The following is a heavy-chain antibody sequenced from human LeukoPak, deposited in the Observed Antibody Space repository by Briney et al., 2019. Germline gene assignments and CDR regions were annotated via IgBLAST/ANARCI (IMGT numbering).Heavy chain of an antibody. Sequence: GGSLRLSCAASGFTLCKTWMRWVREAPGEGGEWGGRIKSKTDGGTTKYAAPVKGKFSISRDDSKNTLYLQMNSLKTEDTAVYYCSTDSTIVYWGQGTLVTVSS. CDR1: GFTLCKTW. CDR3: STDSTIVY. V-gene: IGHV3-15*01. CDR2: IKSKTDGGTT. J-gene: IGHJ4*02. D-gene: IGHD3-9*01.